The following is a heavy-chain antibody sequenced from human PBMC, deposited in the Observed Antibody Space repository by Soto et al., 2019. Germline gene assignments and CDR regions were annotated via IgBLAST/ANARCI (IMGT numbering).Heavy chain of an antibody. V-gene: IGHV1-3*01. CDR2: INAGNGDT. D-gene: IGHD3-22*01. CDR3: ARGFINTNYGMDV. J-gene: IGHJ6*02. CDR1: GYTFTRYV. Sequence: ASVKVSCKASGYTFTRYVIHWVRQAPGQSLEWMGWINAGNGDTKYSHKFQGRVTITRDTSATTAYMDLSSLRSEDTAVYYCARGFINTNYGMDVWGQGTTVTVSS.